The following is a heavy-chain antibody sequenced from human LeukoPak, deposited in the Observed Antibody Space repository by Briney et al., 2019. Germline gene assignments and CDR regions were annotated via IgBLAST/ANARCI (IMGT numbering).Heavy chain of an antibody. J-gene: IGHJ4*02. Sequence: SETLALTCSVSGDSISSSSYYWGWIRQPPGKGLEWIGSVDYSGNTYNIPSLQSRVTIYVDTSKIQFSLKLSSVTAADTAVYYCARTRWGYCSSTSCPTRHDYWGQGTLVTVSS. V-gene: IGHV4-39*07. CDR3: ARTRWGYCSSTSCPTRHDY. CDR2: VDYSGNT. CDR1: GDSISSSSYY. D-gene: IGHD2-2*01.